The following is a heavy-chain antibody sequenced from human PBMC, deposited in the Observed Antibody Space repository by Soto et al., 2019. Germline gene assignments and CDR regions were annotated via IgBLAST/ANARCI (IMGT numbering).Heavy chain of an antibody. CDR1: GGSISSDY. J-gene: IGHJ4*02. Sequence: SETLSLTCTVSGGSISSDYWMWIRQPPGKGLEWIGFVHYTGTTNYNPSLKSRVTISLDTSRTQFSLKLNSMTAADTAVYYCAKDSVVFYDFWSGYLADYWGQGTLVTVSS. V-gene: IGHV4-59*12. D-gene: IGHD3-3*01. CDR2: VHYTGTT. CDR3: AKDSVVFYDFWSGYLADY.